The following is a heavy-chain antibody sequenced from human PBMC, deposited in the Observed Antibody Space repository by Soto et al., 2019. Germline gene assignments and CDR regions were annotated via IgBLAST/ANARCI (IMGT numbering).Heavy chain of an antibody. CDR2: ISAYNGNT. J-gene: IGHJ4*02. D-gene: IGHD3-3*01. CDR1: GYTFTSYG. Sequence: ASVKVSCNASGYTFTSYGISWVRQAPGQGLEWMGWISAYNGNTNYAQKLQGRVTMTTDTSTSTAYMELRSLRADDTSVYYCARVYYDFWSGYFDYWGQGTLVTVSS. V-gene: IGHV1-18*04. CDR3: ARVYYDFWSGYFDY.